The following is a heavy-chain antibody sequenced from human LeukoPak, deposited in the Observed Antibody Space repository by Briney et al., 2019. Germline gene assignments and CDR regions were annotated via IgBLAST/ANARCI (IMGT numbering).Heavy chain of an antibody. CDR3: ACGSPRHFDY. CDR2: IYPGDSDT. CDR1: GYSFTSYW. Sequence: GESLKISCKGSGYSFTSYWIAWARQMPGKGLEWMGIIYPGDSDTRYSPSFQGRVTTSANKSISTAPLQSGPRQAPAPPIYYCACGSPRHFDYWGQGTLVTVSS. D-gene: IGHD2-21*01. J-gene: IGHJ4*02. V-gene: IGHV5-51*01.